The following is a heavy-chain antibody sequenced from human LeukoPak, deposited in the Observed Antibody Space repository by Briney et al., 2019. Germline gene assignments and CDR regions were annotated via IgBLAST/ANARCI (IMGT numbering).Heavy chain of an antibody. CDR2: IDYSGGSS. CDR1: GFTLSSYE. J-gene: IGHJ4*02. V-gene: IGHV3-23*01. Sequence: PGGSLRLSCTVSGFTLSSYEMSWIRQAPGKGLEWVSSIDYSGGSSYYADSVKGRFTISRDNAKNSLYLQMNSLRAEDTAVYYCARDGAVTNGRYFDYWGQGTLVTVSS. D-gene: IGHD4-17*01. CDR3: ARDGAVTNGRYFDY.